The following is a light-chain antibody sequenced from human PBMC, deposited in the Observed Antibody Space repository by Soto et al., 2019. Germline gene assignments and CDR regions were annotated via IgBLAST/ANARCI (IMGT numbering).Light chain of an antibody. CDR1: SSDVGGYNY. CDR3: CSYAGSYIYV. V-gene: IGLV2-11*01. J-gene: IGLJ7*01. CDR2: DVS. Sequence: QAALTQPRSVCGSPGQSVTISCTGTSSDVGGYNYVSWYQQHPGKVPKLMLYDVSKRPSGVPDRFSGSKSGNAASLTISGLRAEDEADYYCCSYAGSYIYVFGSGTQLTVL.